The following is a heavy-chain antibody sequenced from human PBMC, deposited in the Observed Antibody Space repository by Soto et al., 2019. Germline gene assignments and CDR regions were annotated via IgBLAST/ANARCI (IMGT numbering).Heavy chain of an antibody. Sequence: SETLSLTCTVSGGSISSGDYYWSWIRQPPGKGLEWIGEINHSGSTNYNPSLKSRVTISVDTSKNQFSLKLSSVTAADTAVYYCARARGYGSGSYYQNDFDYWGQGTLVTVSS. J-gene: IGHJ4*02. D-gene: IGHD3-10*01. CDR3: ARARGYGSGSYYQNDFDY. CDR1: GGSISSGDYY. V-gene: IGHV4-39*07. CDR2: INHSGST.